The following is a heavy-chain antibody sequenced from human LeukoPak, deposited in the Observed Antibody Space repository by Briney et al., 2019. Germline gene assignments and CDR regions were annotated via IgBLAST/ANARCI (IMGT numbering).Heavy chain of an antibody. CDR1: GFTFSSYE. D-gene: IGHD1-26*01. J-gene: IGHJ4*02. V-gene: IGHV3-66*01. Sequence: GGSLRLSCAASGFTFSSYEMNWVRQAPGKGLEWVSLIYSGGSTYYADSVKGRFTISRDNAKNSLYLQMNSLRAEDTAVYYCAREFSGSNYGFPFDYWGQGTLVTVSS. CDR3: AREFSGSNYGFPFDY. CDR2: IYSGGST.